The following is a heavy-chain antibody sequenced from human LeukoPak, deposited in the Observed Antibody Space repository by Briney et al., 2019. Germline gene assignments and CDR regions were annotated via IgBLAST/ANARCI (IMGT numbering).Heavy chain of an antibody. CDR1: GDSITTDH. J-gene: IGHJ4*02. CDR3: ARRLGLRAPFDY. CDR2: IQDSGRT. D-gene: IGHD3-16*01. Sequence: PSETLSLTCTVSGDSITTDHWTWLRQPPGKGLEWIGPIQDSGRTNYNPTLQSRVTISADRSESRFSLRLNSVTTADTAVYYCARRLGLRAPFDYWGQGTLATVSS. V-gene: IGHV4-59*01.